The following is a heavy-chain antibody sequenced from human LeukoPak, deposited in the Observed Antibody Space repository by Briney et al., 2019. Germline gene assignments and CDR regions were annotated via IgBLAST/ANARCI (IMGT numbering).Heavy chain of an antibody. CDR2: ISSNGDIT. V-gene: IGHV3-64*02. CDR1: GFPFRDYA. J-gene: IGHJ3*02. D-gene: IGHD4-17*01. Sequence: GGSLRLSCAASGFPFRDYAIHWVRQAPGKGLEYVSTISSNGDITYYAESVKGRFSISRDNSKNTLFLQLGSLRAEDMAVYYCARGPQPYDDSGSRAFDIWGQGAMVTVSS. CDR3: ARGPQPYDDSGSRAFDI.